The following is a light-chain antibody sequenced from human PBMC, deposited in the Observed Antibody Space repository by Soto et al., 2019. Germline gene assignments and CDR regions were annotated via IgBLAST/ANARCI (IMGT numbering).Light chain of an antibody. CDR3: QQYGYSFWT. CDR2: GAS. V-gene: IGKV3-15*01. J-gene: IGKJ1*01. CDR1: QSVSSN. Sequence: EIVMTQSPATLSVSPGERVTLSCRASQSVSSNLAWYQQKPGQAPRLLIYGASTRATGIPARFSGSGSGTEFTLTISSLQSEDSAVYYCQQYGYSFWTFGQGTKVDI.